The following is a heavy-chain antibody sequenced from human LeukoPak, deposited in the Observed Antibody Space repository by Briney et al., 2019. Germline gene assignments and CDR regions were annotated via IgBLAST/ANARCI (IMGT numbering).Heavy chain of an antibody. CDR3: AKSHYDYVWGSFDY. CDR2: IYQDGSER. Sequence: PGGSLRLSCAVSGFNIGEHCMSWVRQAPGKGLEWVANIYQDGSERFYVDSVKGRFTISIDNAKNSLYLQMNSLRGEDTAVYYCAKSHYDYVWGSFDYWGQGTLVTVSS. D-gene: IGHD3-16*01. CDR1: GFNIGEHC. J-gene: IGHJ4*02. V-gene: IGHV3-7*01.